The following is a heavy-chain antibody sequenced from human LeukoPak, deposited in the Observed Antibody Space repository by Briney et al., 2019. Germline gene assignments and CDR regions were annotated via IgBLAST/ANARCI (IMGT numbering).Heavy chain of an antibody. V-gene: IGHV4-59*01. CDR1: GGSFSGYY. Sequence: SETLSLTCAVYGGSFSGYYWSWIRQPPGKGLEWIGYICYSGSTNYNPSLKSRVTISVDTSKNQFSLKLSSVTVADTAVYYCASGAAAGTVFDYWGQGTLVTVSS. CDR3: ASGAAAGTVFDY. J-gene: IGHJ4*02. CDR2: ICYSGST. D-gene: IGHD6-13*01.